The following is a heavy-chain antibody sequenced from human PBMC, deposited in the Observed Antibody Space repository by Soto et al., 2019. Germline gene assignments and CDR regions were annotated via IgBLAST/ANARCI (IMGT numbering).Heavy chain of an antibody. J-gene: IGHJ4*02. CDR2: IYYSGST. D-gene: IGHD2-15*01. V-gene: IGHV4-30-4*01. Sequence: QVQLQESGPGLVKPSQTLSLTCTVSGGSISSGDYYWSWIRQPPGKGLEWIGYIYYSGSTYYNPSLTSRVTISVDTSKNQFSLKLSSVTAADTAVYYCARVADCSGGRCYFSVDYWGQGTLVTVSS. CDR3: ARVADCSGGRCYFSVDY. CDR1: GGSISSGDYY.